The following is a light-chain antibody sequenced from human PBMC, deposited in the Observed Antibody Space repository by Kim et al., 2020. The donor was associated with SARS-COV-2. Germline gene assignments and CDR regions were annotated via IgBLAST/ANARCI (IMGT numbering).Light chain of an antibody. Sequence: QSVLTQPASVSGSPGQSITISCTGTSSHVGGYNYVSWYQQHPGKAPKLMIYEVNNRPAGVSNRCSGSKSGNTASLTISGLQAEDEADDYCSSYTSSSTLEVFGGGTQLTVL. J-gene: IGLJ3*02. CDR1: SSHVGGYNY. V-gene: IGLV2-14*01. CDR2: EVN. CDR3: SSYTSSSTLEV.